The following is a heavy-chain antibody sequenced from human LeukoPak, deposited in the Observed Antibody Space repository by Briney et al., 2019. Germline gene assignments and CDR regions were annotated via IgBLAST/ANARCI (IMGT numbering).Heavy chain of an antibody. D-gene: IGHD3-10*01. CDR3: ARDASGTSDY. J-gene: IGHJ4*02. Sequence: GGSLRLSCAASGFTFSSYSMHWVRPAPGKGLEWISYISRGRSTIYYADSVKGRFTISRDNAKNSLYLQMNSLRDEDTAVYYCARDASGTSDYRGQGTLVTVSS. CDR1: GFTFSSYS. CDR2: ISRGRSTI. V-gene: IGHV3-48*02.